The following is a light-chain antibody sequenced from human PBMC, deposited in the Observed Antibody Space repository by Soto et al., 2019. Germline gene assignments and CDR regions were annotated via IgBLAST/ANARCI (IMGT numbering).Light chain of an antibody. J-gene: IGKJ1*01. V-gene: IGKV3-20*01. CDR3: QQYGSSPWT. Sequence: EIVLTQSPGTLSLSPGERATLSCRASQSVSSSYLAWYQQRPCQAPRLLIYGASSRATGFPDRFSGSGSGTDFTLTISRLEPEDFAVYYCQQYGSSPWTFGQGTKVDVK. CDR1: QSVSSSY. CDR2: GAS.